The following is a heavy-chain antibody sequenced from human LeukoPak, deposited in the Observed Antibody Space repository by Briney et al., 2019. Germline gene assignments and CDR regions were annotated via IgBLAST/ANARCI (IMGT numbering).Heavy chain of an antibody. CDR2: FNGRGDST. J-gene: IGHJ4*02. D-gene: IGHD3-22*01. CDR1: GFTFSHYG. Sequence: GGSLRLSCEVSGFTFSHYGMSWVRQAPGKGPEWVAGFNGRGDSTYYAESVRGRFTISRDTSKNTLYLQVSSLRVEDTAVYYCARDPYYYDSSAFYPFDYWGQGTLVTVSA. CDR3: ARDPYYYDSSAFYPFDY. V-gene: IGHV3-23*01.